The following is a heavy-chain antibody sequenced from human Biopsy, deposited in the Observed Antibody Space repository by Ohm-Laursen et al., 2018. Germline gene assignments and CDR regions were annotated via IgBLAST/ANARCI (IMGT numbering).Heavy chain of an antibody. CDR1: GFTFSSYW. Sequence: GSLRLSCTASGFTFSSYWMHWVRQAPGKGLVWVSRIYSDGSSTSYADSVKGRFTISRDNAKNTLYLQMNSLRAADTAIYYCASDLNGDPSAFDYWGQGTPVTVSS. V-gene: IGHV3-74*01. CDR3: ASDLNGDPSAFDY. CDR2: IYSDGSST. D-gene: IGHD4-17*01. J-gene: IGHJ4*02.